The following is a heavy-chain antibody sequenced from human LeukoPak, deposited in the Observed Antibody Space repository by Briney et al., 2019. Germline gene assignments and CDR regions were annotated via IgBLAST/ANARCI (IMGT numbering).Heavy chain of an antibody. CDR1: GFTFSSYA. V-gene: IGHV3-23*01. CDR3: AKETQIVVVPAAIDSRYFDL. CDR2: ISGSGGST. Sequence: GGSLRLFCAASGFTFSSYAMSWVRQAPGKGLEWVSAISGSGGSTYYADSVKGRFTISRDNSKNTLYLQMNSLRAEDTAVYYCAKETQIVVVPAAIDSRYFDLWGRGTLVTVSS. J-gene: IGHJ2*01. D-gene: IGHD2-2*01.